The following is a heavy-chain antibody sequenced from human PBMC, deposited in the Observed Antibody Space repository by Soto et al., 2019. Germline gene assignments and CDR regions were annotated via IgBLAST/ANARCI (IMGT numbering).Heavy chain of an antibody. Sequence: QVQLVQSGAEVKKPGSSVKVSCKASGGTFSSYAISWVRQAPGQGLEWMGGIIPIFGTANYAQKFQGRVTITADESTSTAYMELSSLRSEDTAVYYCATHLRYSSSWYGWFDPWGQGTLVTVSS. D-gene: IGHD6-13*01. CDR1: GGTFSSYA. CDR3: ATHLRYSSSWYGWFDP. CDR2: IIPIFGTA. V-gene: IGHV1-69*01. J-gene: IGHJ5*02.